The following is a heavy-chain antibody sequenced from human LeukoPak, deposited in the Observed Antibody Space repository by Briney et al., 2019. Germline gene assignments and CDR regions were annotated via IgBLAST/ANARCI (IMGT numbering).Heavy chain of an antibody. J-gene: IGHJ4*02. Sequence: AGGSLRLSCAASGFTFSSYWMHWVRQPPGKGLVWVSRINTDGSIANYADSVKGRFTVSRDNAKNTLYLQMNSLRAEDTAVYYCTTDLQALVVVDEKNWGQGTLVTVSS. CDR1: GFTFSSYW. V-gene: IGHV3-74*01. D-gene: IGHD3-22*01. CDR2: INTDGSIA. CDR3: TTDLQALVVVDEKN.